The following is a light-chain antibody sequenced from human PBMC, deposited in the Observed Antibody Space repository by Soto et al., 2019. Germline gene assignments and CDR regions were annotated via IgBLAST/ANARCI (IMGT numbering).Light chain of an antibody. CDR1: ESVSSK. V-gene: IGKV3-15*01. CDR2: GAS. J-gene: IGKJ5*01. Sequence: EIVMTQSPATLSVSPGERATLSFRASESVSSKLVWYQKKPGQAPRLLILGASTRATGIPARFSGSGSGTEFTLSISSLQSEDFAVYYCKQYKEWPPFTFGQGTRLEI. CDR3: KQYKEWPPFT.